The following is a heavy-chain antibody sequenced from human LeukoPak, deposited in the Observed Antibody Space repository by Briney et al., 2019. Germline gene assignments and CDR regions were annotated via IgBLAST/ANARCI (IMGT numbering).Heavy chain of an antibody. CDR1: VGTFSSYA. CDR2: IIPILGIA. Sequence: SVNVSCKASVGTFSSYAISWVRQAPGQGLEWMGRIIPILGIANYAQKFQGRVTITADKSTSTAYMELSSPRSEDKAVYYCARDSWGYSSRWKVDYWGQGTLVTVSS. D-gene: IGHD6-13*01. V-gene: IGHV1-69*04. CDR3: ARDSWGYSSRWKVDY. J-gene: IGHJ4*02.